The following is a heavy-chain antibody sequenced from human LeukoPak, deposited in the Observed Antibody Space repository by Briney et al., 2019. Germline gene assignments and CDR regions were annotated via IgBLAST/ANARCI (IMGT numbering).Heavy chain of an antibody. CDR2: TYYRSKWYN. J-gene: IGHJ3*01. Sequence: SQTLSLTCATSGDSVSSNSTACNWIRQSPSRGLEWLGRTYYRSKWYNDYAVSVKSRITINPDTSKNQFSLHLNSVTAEDTAVYYCVRGGQGDGYSADEAFDFWGQGTVVTVSS. V-gene: IGHV6-1*01. CDR1: GDSVSSNSTA. CDR3: VRGGQGDGYSADEAFDF. D-gene: IGHD5-24*01.